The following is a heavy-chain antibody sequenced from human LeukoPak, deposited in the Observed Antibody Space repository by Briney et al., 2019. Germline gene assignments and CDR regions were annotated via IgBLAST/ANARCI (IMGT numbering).Heavy chain of an antibody. Sequence: PGGSLRLSCAASGFTCSDYYMSWIRQAPGKGLEWVSYISSSSSYTNYADFVKGRFTISRDNAKNSLYLQMNSLRAEDTAVYYCARDLTTVSAGMDVWGQGTTVTVSS. J-gene: IGHJ6*02. V-gene: IGHV3-11*05. D-gene: IGHD4-17*01. CDR2: ISSSSSYT. CDR1: GFTCSDYY. CDR3: ARDLTTVSAGMDV.